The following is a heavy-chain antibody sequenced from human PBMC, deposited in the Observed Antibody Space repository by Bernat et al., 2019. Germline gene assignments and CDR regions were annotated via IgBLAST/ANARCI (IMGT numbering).Heavy chain of an antibody. J-gene: IGHJ6*01. V-gene: IGHV4-34*01. Sequence: QVQLHQWGAGLLKPSETLSLTCAVYGGSFSGSYWSWIRQPPGEGLGWIGEINHSGSTNYNPSLKSRVPISVDKSKNQFSMKLSSVTAAEPAVYYCARGLRPLGYCSSTSCYGLGDVWGQGTTVTVSS. D-gene: IGHD2-2*01. CDR1: GGSFSGSY. CDR3: ARGLRPLGYCSSTSCYGLGDV. CDR2: INHSGST.